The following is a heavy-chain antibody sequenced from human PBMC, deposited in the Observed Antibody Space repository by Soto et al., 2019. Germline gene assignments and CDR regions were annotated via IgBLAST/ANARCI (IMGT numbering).Heavy chain of an antibody. CDR2: IYYSGST. CDR3: AREVAARPVIDY. J-gene: IGHJ4*02. V-gene: IGHV4-61*01. D-gene: IGHD6-6*01. Sequence: PSETLSLTCTVSGGSVSSGSYYWSWIRQPPGKGLEWIGYIYYSGSTNYNPSLKSRVTISVDTSKNQFSLKLSSVTAADTAVYYCAREVAARPVIDYWGQGTLVTVSS. CDR1: GGSVSSGSYY.